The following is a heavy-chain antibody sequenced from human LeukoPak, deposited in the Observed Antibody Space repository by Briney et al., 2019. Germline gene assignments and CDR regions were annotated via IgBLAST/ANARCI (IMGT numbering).Heavy chain of an antibody. CDR3: ARADYYDSSGYAAHAFDT. CDR2: ISSSGSTI. CDR1: GFTFSDYY. Sequence: TGGSLRLSCAASGFTFSDYYMSWIRQAPGKGLEWVSYISSSGSTIYYADSVKGRFTISRDNAKNSLYLQMNSLRAEDTAVYYCARADYYDSSGYAAHAFDTWGQGTMVTVSS. J-gene: IGHJ3*02. D-gene: IGHD3-22*01. V-gene: IGHV3-11*01.